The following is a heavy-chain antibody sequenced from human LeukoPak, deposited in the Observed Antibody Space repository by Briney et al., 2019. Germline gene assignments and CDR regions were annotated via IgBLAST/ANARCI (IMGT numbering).Heavy chain of an antibody. Sequence: ASVKVSCKASQYTFTDYAVHWVRQAPGQRLEWMGRIDAGNGRTKYSQSFQGRVTIMRDTSASTAYMELSSLRSEDTAVYYCARDGVRADYYDSSGYYPELDYRGQGTLVTVSS. CDR2: IDAGNGRT. J-gene: IGHJ4*02. D-gene: IGHD3-22*01. V-gene: IGHV1-3*01. CDR3: ARDGVRADYYDSSGYYPELDY. CDR1: QYTFTDYA.